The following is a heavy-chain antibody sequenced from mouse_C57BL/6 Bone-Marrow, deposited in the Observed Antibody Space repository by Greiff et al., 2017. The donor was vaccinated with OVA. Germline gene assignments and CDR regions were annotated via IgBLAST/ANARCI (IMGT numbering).Heavy chain of an antibody. J-gene: IGHJ4*01. V-gene: IGHV5-6*01. Sequence: EVNLLESGGDLVKPGGSLKLSCAASGFTFSSYGMSWVRQTPDKRLEWVASISSGGSYTYYPDSVKGRFTISRDNAKNTLYLQMSSLKSEDTAMYYGARHLIYYDDDGGFCYAMEDWGQGTSVTVSS. CDR3: ARHLIYYDDDGGFCYAMED. D-gene: IGHD2-4*01. CDR1: GFTFSSYG. CDR2: ISSGGSYT.